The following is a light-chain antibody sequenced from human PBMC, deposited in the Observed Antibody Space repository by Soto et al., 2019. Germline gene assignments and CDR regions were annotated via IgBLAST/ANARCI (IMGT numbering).Light chain of an antibody. Sequence: EIVLTQSPGTLSLSPGERATLSCRASQSVSSSYLAWYQQKPGQAPRLLIYGASSRATGIPDRFSGSGSGTYFTLTLSRLEPEDFAVYYCQQYGSSLTWTFGQGTKVEIK. CDR3: QQYGSSLTWT. CDR2: GAS. V-gene: IGKV3-20*01. CDR1: QSVSSSY. J-gene: IGKJ1*01.